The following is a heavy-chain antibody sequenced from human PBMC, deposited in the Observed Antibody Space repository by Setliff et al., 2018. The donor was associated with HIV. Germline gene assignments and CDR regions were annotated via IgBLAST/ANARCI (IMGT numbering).Heavy chain of an antibody. CDR1: GYTFTDYF. J-gene: IGHJ4*02. CDR2: ISPHNGDT. Sequence: ASVKVSCKASGYTFTDYFIHWVRQAPGQGLEWMVWISPHNGDTTIPQRFQGRVTMTTDTSINTAYMELRGLRSDDTAVYYCARQLSNSLESWGQGTLVTVSS. CDR3: ARQLSNSLES. D-gene: IGHD7-27*01. V-gene: IGHV1-2*02.